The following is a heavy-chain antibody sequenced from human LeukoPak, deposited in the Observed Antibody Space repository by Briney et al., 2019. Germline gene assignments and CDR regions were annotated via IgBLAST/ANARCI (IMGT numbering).Heavy chain of an antibody. J-gene: IGHJ3*02. V-gene: IGHV4-31*03. D-gene: IGHD2-2*01. CDR1: GGSISSGGYY. CDR3: ARSYQTADAFDI. CDR2: IYYSGDT. Sequence: SETLSLTCTVSGGSISSGGYYWSWIPPHPGKGLEWIGYIYYSGDTYSSPSLKSRVSISVDTSKNQFSMRLSSVTAADTAVYYCARSYQTADAFDIWGQGTMVTVSS.